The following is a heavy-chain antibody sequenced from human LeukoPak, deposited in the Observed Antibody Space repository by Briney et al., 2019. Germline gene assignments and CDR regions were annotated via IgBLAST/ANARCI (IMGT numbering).Heavy chain of an antibody. Sequence: GGSLRLSCAASGFTFSSYSMNWVRQAPGKGLEWVSYISSSSSTIYYADSVKGRFTISRDNAKNSLYLQMNSLRAEDTAVYYCARERSLGWNDGMWVNWGQGTLVTVSS. V-gene: IGHV3-48*01. D-gene: IGHD1-1*01. CDR3: ARERSLGWNDGMWVN. CDR2: ISSSSSTI. J-gene: IGHJ4*02. CDR1: GFTFSSYS.